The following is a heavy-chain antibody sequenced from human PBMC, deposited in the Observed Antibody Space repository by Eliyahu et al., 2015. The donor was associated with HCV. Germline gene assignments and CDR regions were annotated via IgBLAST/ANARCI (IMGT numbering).Heavy chain of an antibody. V-gene: IGHV3-7*04. CDR1: GFTFSSYW. CDR2: IKQDGSEK. Sequence: EVQLVESGGGLVQPGGSLRLSCAASGFTFSSYWMSWVRQAPGKGLGWVANIKQDGSEKYYVDSVKGRFTISRDNAKNSLYLQMNSLRAEDTAVYYCARVDYDSSGLYYFDYWGQGTLVTVSS. D-gene: IGHD3-22*01. CDR3: ARVDYDSSGLYYFDY. J-gene: IGHJ4*02.